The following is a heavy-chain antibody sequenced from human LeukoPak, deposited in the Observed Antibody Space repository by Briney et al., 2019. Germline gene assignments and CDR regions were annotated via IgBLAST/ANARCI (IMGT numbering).Heavy chain of an antibody. CDR3: TTSWPKVREGDQ. J-gene: IGHJ4*02. Sequence: PGGSLRLSCAASGFTFSHYAMRWVRQAPGKGLEWLSEIGGGGDGEYHADSVKGRFTISRDNSKNTLYLQMNSLRAEDTAVYYCTTSWPKVREGDQWGQGTLVTVSS. V-gene: IGHV3-23*01. CDR2: IGGGGDGE. D-gene: IGHD3-10*01. CDR1: GFTFSHYA.